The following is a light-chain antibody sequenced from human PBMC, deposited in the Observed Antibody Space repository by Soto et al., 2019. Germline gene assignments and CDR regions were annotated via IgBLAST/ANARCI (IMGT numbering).Light chain of an antibody. CDR1: SSNIWAGYD. J-gene: IGLJ1*01. V-gene: IGLV1-40*01. CDR3: QSYDSSLSGYV. CDR2: GNS. Sequence: QSVLTQPPSVSGARGQRVTISCTGSSSNIWAGYDVHWYQQLPGTAPKLLIYGNSNRPSGVPHRFSGSKSGTSASLAITGLQAEDEADYYCQSYDSSLSGYVFGTGTKVTVL.